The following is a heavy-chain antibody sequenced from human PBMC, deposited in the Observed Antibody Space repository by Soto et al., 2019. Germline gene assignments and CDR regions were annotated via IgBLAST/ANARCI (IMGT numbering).Heavy chain of an antibody. CDR3: ANYPLGGGVSERFAP. D-gene: IGHD2-21*01. J-gene: IGHJ5*02. CDR2: ISGSGRDI. CDR1: GFTFNEYT. V-gene: IGHV3-21*01. Sequence: EVQLVESGGGLVKPGGSLRLSCAASGFTFNEYTMNWVRQAPGKGLEWVSSISGSGRDIYYADSVKGRFTVSRSNAKNSLYLQMIGLRAEEWAMYYGANYPLGGGVSERFAPCGEGTLVPFSS.